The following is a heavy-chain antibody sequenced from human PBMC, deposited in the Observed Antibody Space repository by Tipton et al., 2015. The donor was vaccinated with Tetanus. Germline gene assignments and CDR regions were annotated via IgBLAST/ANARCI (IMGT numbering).Heavy chain of an antibody. J-gene: IGHJ5*02. CDR3: VNFATS. Sequence: FLRLSCAASGFNFKTLGINWVRQAPGKGLEWISYISSSGTTMYYADSVKGRFTISRDNAKNSLFLQMNSLRDEDTAVYYCVNFATSWGQGTLVTVSS. CDR1: GFNFKTLG. CDR2: ISSSGTTM. V-gene: IGHV3-48*02.